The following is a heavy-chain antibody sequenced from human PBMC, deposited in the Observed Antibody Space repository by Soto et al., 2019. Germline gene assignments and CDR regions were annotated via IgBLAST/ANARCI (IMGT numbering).Heavy chain of an antibody. CDR1: GFTFSGSA. V-gene: IGHV3-73*02. D-gene: IGHD6-13*01. CDR2: IRSKANSYAT. J-gene: IGHJ4*02. CDR3: TSRDIAAAGTHVDY. Sequence: EVQLVESGGGLVQPGGSLKLSCAASGFTFSGSAMHWVRQASGKGLEWVGRIRSKANSYATAYAASVKGRFFMSRDDSKNTAYLQMNNLKTEDTAVYYCTSRDIAAAGTHVDYWGRGTLVTVSS.